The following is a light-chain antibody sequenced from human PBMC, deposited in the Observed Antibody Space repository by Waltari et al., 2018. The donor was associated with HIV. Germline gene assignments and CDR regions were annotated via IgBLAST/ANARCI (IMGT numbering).Light chain of an antibody. CDR1: SSDIGDYDY. V-gene: IGLV2-8*01. CDR3: SSYGGNSNVI. Sequence: QSALTPPPSASGSPGQSVTISCTGPSSDIGDYDYVSWYQHQPGEAPKLLIYEVLNRPSGVPHRFSGSKSGNTASLTVSGLQAEDEADYYCSSYGGNSNVIFGGGTKLTVL. CDR2: EVL. J-gene: IGLJ2*01.